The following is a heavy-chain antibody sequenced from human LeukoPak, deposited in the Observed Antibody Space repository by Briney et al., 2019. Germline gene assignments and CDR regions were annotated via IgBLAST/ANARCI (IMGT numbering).Heavy chain of an antibody. J-gene: IGHJ6*02. CDR2: ISAYNGNT. Sequence: ASVKVSCKASGYTFTSYGISWVRQAPGQGLEWMGWISAYNGNTNYAQKLQGRVTMTTDTSTGTAYMELRSLRSDDTAVYYCAREGQYAGYYYGMDVWGQGTTVTVSS. V-gene: IGHV1-18*01. CDR3: AREGQYAGYYYGMDV. D-gene: IGHD2-2*01. CDR1: GYTFTSYG.